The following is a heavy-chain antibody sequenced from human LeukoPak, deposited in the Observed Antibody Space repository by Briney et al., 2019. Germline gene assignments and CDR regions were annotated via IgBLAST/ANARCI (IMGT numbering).Heavy chain of an antibody. V-gene: IGHV4-39*07. CDR2: IYYSGST. J-gene: IGHJ4*02. CDR1: GGSISSSSYY. CDR3: ARDHDPSWGLRSTPFDY. D-gene: IGHD1-26*01. Sequence: SETLSLTCTVSGGSISSSSYYWGWIRQPPGKGLEWIGSIYYSGSTYYNPSLKSRVTISVDTSKNQFSLKLSSVTAADTAVYYCARDHDPSWGLRSTPFDYWGQGTLVTVSS.